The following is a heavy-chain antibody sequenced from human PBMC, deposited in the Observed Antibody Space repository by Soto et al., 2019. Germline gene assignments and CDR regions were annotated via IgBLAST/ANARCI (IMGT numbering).Heavy chain of an antibody. D-gene: IGHD1-7*01. V-gene: IGHV1-69*01. J-gene: IGHJ6*02. CDR2: IIPIFGTA. CDR3: AREYNWNSIYYGMDV. CDR1: GGTFSSYA. Sequence: QVQLVQSGAEVKKPGSSVKVSCKVSGGTFSSYAISWVRQAPGQGLEWMGGIIPIFGTANYAQKFQGRVTITADESTSTAYMELSSLRSEVSAVYYCAREYNWNSIYYGMDVWGQGTTVTVSS.